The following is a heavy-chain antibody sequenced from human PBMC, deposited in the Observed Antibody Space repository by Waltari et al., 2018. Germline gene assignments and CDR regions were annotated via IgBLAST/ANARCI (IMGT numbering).Heavy chain of an antibody. Sequence: HVQLQESGPGLVKPSATLSLTCSVSGDFPSNYHWTWMRQAPGRGLEWIAYLRNTGGTKCTPSLESRVTLSADTSKKQFSLRLTSVTAADTAVYYCARLPTKYLDSRGWGFFDFWGQGLLVIVSS. J-gene: IGHJ4*02. CDR1: GDFPSNYH. CDR2: LRNTGGT. D-gene: IGHD3-22*01. CDR3: ARLPTKYLDSRGWGFFDF. V-gene: IGHV4-59*08.